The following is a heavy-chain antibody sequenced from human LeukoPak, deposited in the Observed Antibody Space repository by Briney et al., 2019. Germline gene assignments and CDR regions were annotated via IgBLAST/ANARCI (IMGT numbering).Heavy chain of an antibody. J-gene: IGHJ4*02. D-gene: IGHD3-9*01. V-gene: IGHV4-4*07. CDR1: GGSISSYY. Sequence: SQTLSLTCTVSGGSISSYYWSWIRQPAGKGLEWIGRTYTSGSTNYNPSLKSRVTMSVDTSKNQFSLKLSSVTAADTAVYYCASGSITIFPDNYYFDYWGQGTLVTVSS. CDR3: ASGSITIFPDNYYFDY. CDR2: TYTSGST.